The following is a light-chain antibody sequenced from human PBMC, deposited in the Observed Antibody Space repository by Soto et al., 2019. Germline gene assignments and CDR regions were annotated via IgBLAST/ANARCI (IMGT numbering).Light chain of an antibody. Sequence: IVLTQSPATLSFSPGDRATLSCRASQSVSSSLGWYQQKPGQAPRLLIYDTSNRATGIPARFSGSGSGTDFTLTSSSLEPEDFAVYYCQQRSNWPLTFGGGTKVEIK. CDR1: QSVSSS. CDR2: DTS. V-gene: IGKV3-11*01. J-gene: IGKJ4*01. CDR3: QQRSNWPLT.